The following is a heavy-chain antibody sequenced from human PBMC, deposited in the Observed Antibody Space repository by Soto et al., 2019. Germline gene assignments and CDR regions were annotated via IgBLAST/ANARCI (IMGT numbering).Heavy chain of an antibody. D-gene: IGHD2-15*01. J-gene: IGHJ3*02. CDR3: ARANRGKVAATRAFDI. Sequence: GGSLRLSCAASGFTFSSYIMNWVRQAPGKGLEWVSSISSSSSYIYYADSVKGRFTISRDNAKNSLYLQMNSLRAEDTAVYYCARANRGKVAATRAFDIWGQGTMVTVSS. CDR1: GFTFSSYI. V-gene: IGHV3-21*01. CDR2: ISSSSSYI.